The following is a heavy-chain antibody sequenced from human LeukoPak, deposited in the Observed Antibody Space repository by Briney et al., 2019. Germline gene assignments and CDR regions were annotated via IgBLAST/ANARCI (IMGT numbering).Heavy chain of an antibody. Sequence: GGSLRLSCAASGFTFSSYWMTWVRQAPGKGLEWVANIKPDGSKKNYVDSVKGRFTISRDNAKNSLYLQMNSLRAEDTAVYYCARDSAGGSSGFDYWGQGTLVTVSS. CDR1: GFTFSSYW. J-gene: IGHJ4*02. CDR3: ARDSAGGSSGFDY. D-gene: IGHD6-19*01. V-gene: IGHV3-7*01. CDR2: IKPDGSKK.